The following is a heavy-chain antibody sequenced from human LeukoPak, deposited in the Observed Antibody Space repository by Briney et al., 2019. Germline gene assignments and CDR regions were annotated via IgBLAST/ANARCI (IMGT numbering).Heavy chain of an antibody. CDR3: ARVEPPAYYYGMDV. Sequence: PSETLSLTCTVSGGSISSSTSGWGWYWGWIRQPPGKGLEWIGSNSGSTYSNPSLQSRVTISVDTSKNQFSLNLKSVTAADTAVYYCARVEPPAYYYGMDVWGQGTTVIVSS. V-gene: IGHV4-39*07. CDR1: GGSISSSTSGWGWY. D-gene: IGHD1-1*01. CDR2: NSGST. J-gene: IGHJ6*02.